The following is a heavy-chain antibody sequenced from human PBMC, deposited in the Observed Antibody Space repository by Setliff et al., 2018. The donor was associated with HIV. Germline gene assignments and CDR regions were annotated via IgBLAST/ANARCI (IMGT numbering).Heavy chain of an antibody. V-gene: IGHV4-4*09. CDR1: GGSISSYY. J-gene: IGHJ4*02. CDR3: ARHSPSDY. Sequence: ASETLSLTCSVSGGSISSYYWSWIRQPPGKGLEWIGYIYTSGSTNYNPSLKSRVTISVDTSKNQFSLKLSSVTAADTAVYYCARHSPSDYWGQGTLVTVSS. CDR2: IYTSGST.